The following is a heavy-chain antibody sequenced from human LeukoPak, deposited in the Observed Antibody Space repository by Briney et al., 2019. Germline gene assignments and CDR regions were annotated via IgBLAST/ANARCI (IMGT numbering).Heavy chain of an antibody. J-gene: IGHJ4*02. V-gene: IGHV4-38-2*01. CDR2: IYHSGST. CDR1: GYSISSGYY. Sequence: SETLSLTCAVSGYSISSGYYWGWIRQPPGKGLEWIGSIYHSGSTYYNPSLKSRVTISVDTSKNQFSLKLSSATAADTAVYYCARVEDGDYVFDYWGQGTLVTASS. D-gene: IGHD4-17*01. CDR3: ARVEDGDYVFDY.